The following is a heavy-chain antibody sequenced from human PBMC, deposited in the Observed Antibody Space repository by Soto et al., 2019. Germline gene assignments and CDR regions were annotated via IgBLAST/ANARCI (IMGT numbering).Heavy chain of an antibody. CDR1: GGSIKNYF. CDR2: VYSTGST. D-gene: IGHD2-8*01. V-gene: IGHV4-59*01. Sequence: SETLSLTCTVSGGSIKNYFWSWIRQSPGKGLEWMGYVYSTGSTHYNPSLKSRLTMSVDTSKSHFSLRLTSVTTADTATYNCARADRFGVSISSLDLWGQGILVTVSS. CDR3: ARADRFGVSISSLDL. J-gene: IGHJ4*02.